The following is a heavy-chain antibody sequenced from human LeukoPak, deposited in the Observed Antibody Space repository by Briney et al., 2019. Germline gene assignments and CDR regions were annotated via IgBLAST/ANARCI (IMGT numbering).Heavy chain of an antibody. J-gene: IGHJ4*02. V-gene: IGHV3-9*01. CDR2: ISWNSGSI. CDR3: AKDMDYYDSSGPLDY. D-gene: IGHD3-22*01. Sequence: PGGSLRPSCAASGFTFDDYAMHWVRQAPGKGLEWVSGISWNSGSIGYADSVKGRFTISRDNAKNSLYLQMNSLRAEDTALYYCAKDMDYYDSSGPLDYWGQGTLVTVSS. CDR1: GFTFDDYA.